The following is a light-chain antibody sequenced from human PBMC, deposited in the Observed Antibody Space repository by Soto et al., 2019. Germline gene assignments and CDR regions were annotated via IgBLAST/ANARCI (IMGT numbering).Light chain of an antibody. J-gene: IGKJ4*01. CDR2: DAS. CDR1: QRINSS. Sequence: EIVMTQSRATLSLSPGESATLSCRASQRINSSLACYQQKPGQAPRLLIYDASTRATGIPARVRGTGSGTEFTLTISSLQPEDFAVYSCQQHNKWPLTFGGGTKV. CDR3: QQHNKWPLT. V-gene: IGKV3-11*01.